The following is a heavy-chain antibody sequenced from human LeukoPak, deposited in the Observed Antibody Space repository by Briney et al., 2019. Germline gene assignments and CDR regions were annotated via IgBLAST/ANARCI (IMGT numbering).Heavy chain of an antibody. J-gene: IGHJ4*02. CDR3: ASIYGDY. Sequence: GGSLRLSCAASGFTFSSYWMTWVRQAPGKGLEWVANIKPDGNEQHYVDSVKGRFTISRDNAKNSLYLQVDSLRAEDTSVYYCASIYGDYWGQGTLVTVSS. D-gene: IGHD2-2*02. CDR2: IKPDGNEQ. CDR1: GFTFSSYW. V-gene: IGHV3-7*05.